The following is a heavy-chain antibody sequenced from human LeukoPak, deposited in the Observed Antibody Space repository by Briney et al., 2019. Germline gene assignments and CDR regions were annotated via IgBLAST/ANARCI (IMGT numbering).Heavy chain of an antibody. CDR1: GFTFSTYS. V-gene: IGHV3-23*01. CDR3: AREELLGAYYYYGMDV. D-gene: IGHD1-26*01. J-gene: IGHJ6*02. Sequence: GGSLRLSCAASGFTFSTYSMNWVRQAPGKGLEWVSAISGRGDSTYYADSIKGRFTISRHNSKNTLYLQMNSLRGEDTAVYYCAREELLGAYYYYGMDVWGQGTTVTVSS. CDR2: ISGRGDST.